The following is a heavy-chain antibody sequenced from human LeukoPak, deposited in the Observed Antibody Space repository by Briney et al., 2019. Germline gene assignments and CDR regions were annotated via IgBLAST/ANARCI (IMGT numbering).Heavy chain of an antibody. CDR1: GFTFSSYA. Sequence: PGRSLRLSCAASGFTFSSYAMHWVRQAPGKGLEWVAVISYDGSNKYYADSVKGRFTISRDNSKNTLYLQMNSLRAEDTAMYYCARAIQSGYGSLGVDYWGQGTLVTVSS. CDR3: ARAIQSGYGSLGVDY. V-gene: IGHV3-30-3*01. J-gene: IGHJ4*02. CDR2: ISYDGSNK. D-gene: IGHD3-10*01.